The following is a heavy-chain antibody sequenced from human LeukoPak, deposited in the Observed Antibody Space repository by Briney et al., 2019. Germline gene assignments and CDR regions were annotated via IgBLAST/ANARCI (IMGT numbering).Heavy chain of an antibody. D-gene: IGHD2-15*01. CDR3: ARGSCSGGSCYRFDI. CDR2: ILHSGSP. V-gene: IGHV4-31*02. CDR1: TVPISSGGYY. J-gene: IGHJ3*02. Sequence: SETLSLTCTVSTVPISSGGYYWSWIRQHPGKGLEWIGHILHSGSPDYNPSLKSRVTISVDTSKNQFSLKLSSVTAADTAVYYCARGSCSGGSCYRFDIWGQGTMVTVSS.